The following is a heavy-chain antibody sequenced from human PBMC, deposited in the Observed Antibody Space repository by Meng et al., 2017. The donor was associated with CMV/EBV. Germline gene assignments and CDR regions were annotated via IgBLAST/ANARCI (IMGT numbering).Heavy chain of an antibody. CDR1: GGSISSSSYY. D-gene: IGHD2-2*01. CDR2: IYYSGST. V-gene: IGHV4-39*01. CDR3: ASYWYQLLEDNYNWFDP. J-gene: IGHJ5*02. Sequence: SETLSLTCTVSGGSISSSSYYWGWIRQPPGKGLEWIGSIYYSGSTYYNPSLKSRVTISVDTSKNQFSLKLSSVTAADTAVYYCASYWYQLLEDNYNWFDPWGQGTLVT.